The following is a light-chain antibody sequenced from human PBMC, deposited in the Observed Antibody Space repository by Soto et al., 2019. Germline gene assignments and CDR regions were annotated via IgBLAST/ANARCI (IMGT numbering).Light chain of an antibody. CDR1: QSISSW. Sequence: DIQMTQSPSTLSASVGDRVTITCRASQSISSWLAWYQQKPGKAPKLLIYWASSLESGVPPRFSGSGSGTEFTLTISSLQPDDFATYYCQQYNSYPWTFGQGTKLEIK. CDR2: WAS. CDR3: QQYNSYPWT. V-gene: IGKV1-5*03. J-gene: IGKJ2*02.